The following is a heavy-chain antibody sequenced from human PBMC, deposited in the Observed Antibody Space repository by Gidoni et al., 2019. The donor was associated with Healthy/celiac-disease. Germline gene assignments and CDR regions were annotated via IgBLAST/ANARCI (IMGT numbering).Heavy chain of an antibody. CDR2: IYSGGST. CDR1: GFPVSSHY. CDR3: ARYQYYYDSSGYYADAFDI. D-gene: IGHD3-22*01. Sequence: EVQLVESGGGLIQPGGSLRLSCAASGFPVSSHYMSWVRQAPGKGLEWVSVIYSGGSTYYADSVKGRFTISRDNSKNTLYLQMNSLRAEDTAVYYCARYQYYYDSSGYYADAFDIWGQGTMVTVSS. J-gene: IGHJ3*02. V-gene: IGHV3-53*01.